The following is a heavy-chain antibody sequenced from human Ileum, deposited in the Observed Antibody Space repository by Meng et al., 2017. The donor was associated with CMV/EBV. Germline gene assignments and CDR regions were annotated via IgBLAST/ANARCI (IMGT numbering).Heavy chain of an antibody. CDR2: VYYSGST. Sequence: SSYDWGWIRRTPGKGLEWIGNVYYSGSTYYKPSLNRRVTISVDTSKNQFSLKLRSVTAADTAVYYCARDYLRDTSGYFYVRDSGFDYWGQGMLVTVSS. CDR3: ARDYLRDTSGYFYVRDSGFDY. CDR1: SSYD. D-gene: IGHD3-22*01. V-gene: IGHV4-39*07. J-gene: IGHJ4*02.